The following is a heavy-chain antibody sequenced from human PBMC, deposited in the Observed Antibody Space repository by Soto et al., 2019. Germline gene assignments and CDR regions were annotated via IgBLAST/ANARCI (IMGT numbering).Heavy chain of an antibody. CDR2: ISGSGGST. D-gene: IGHD4-4*01. V-gene: IGHV3-23*01. CDR3: AKAGLQVSGLWYYYYGMDV. J-gene: IGHJ6*02. CDR1: GFTFSSYA. Sequence: GGSLRLSCAASGFTFSSYAMSWVRQAPGKGLEWISAISGSGGSTYYADSVKGRFTISRDNSKNTLYLQMNSLRAEDTAVYYCAKAGLQVSGLWYYYYGMDVWGQGTTVTVS.